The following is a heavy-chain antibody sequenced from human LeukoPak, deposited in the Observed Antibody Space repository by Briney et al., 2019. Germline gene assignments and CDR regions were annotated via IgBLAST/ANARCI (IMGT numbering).Heavy chain of an antibody. Sequence: GGSLRLSRAASGFTFSSYEINWVRQTPGKGLEWVSSITTSSSYMFYADSVKGRFTISRDNAKNTVYPQMNRLRDEDTAVYYSARDELTMVRGVMYYNIDVWGKGTTVTVSS. CDR1: GFTFSSYE. D-gene: IGHD3-10*01. J-gene: IGHJ6*03. CDR3: ARDELTMVRGVMYYNIDV. V-gene: IGHV3-21*01. CDR2: ITTSSSYM.